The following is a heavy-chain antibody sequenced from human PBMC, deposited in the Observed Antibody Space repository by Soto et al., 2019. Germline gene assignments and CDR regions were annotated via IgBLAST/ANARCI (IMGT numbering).Heavy chain of an antibody. J-gene: IGHJ5*02. CDR3: ARGLLRGFIAAAGRKSNWFDP. CDR2: INHSGST. V-gene: IGHV4-34*01. D-gene: IGHD6-13*01. Sequence: SETLSLTCAVYGGSFSGYYWSWIRQPPGKGLEWIGEINHSGSTNYNPSPKSRVTISVDTSKNQFSLKLSSVTAADTAVYYCARGLLRGFIAAAGRKSNWFDPWGQGTLVTVSS. CDR1: GGSFSGYY.